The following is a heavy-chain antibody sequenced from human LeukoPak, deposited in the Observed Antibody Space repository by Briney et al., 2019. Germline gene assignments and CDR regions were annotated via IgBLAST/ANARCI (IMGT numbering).Heavy chain of an antibody. CDR3: ARQDHGPDY. CDR2: INKDGSEK. CDR1: GFTFSNHW. J-gene: IGHJ4*02. Sequence: GGSLRLSCSASGFTFSNHWMNWVRQAPGKGLEWVANINKDGSEKNYVDSVKGRFTISRDNAKNSLYLQMDYLRPEDTAVYYCARQDHGPDYWGQGTLVTVSS. V-gene: IGHV3-7*01. D-gene: IGHD1-14*01.